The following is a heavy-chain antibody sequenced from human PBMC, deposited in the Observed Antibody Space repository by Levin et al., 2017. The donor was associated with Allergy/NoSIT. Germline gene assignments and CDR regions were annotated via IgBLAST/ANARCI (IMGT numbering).Heavy chain of an antibody. V-gene: IGHV3-64D*06. CDR2: ISNNGGRT. D-gene: IGHD4-17*01. CDR3: VKNGDYGELGS. CDR1: GFTFNKNT. Sequence: RGESLKISCSASGFTFNKNTMQWVRQAPGKGLEHVSAISNNGGRTYYTDSVKGRFTISRDNSKNTVYLQMSSLRPEDTAMYYCVKNGDYGELGSWGQGTLVTVSS. J-gene: IGHJ5*02.